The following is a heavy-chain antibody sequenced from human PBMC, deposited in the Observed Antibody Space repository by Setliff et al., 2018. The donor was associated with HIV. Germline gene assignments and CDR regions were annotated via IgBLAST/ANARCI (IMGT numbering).Heavy chain of an antibody. Sequence: PSETLSLTCAVYGGAFNDYYWNWIRQPPGKGLEWIGFIYYSVNNNYNPSLKSRVSISVDTSKNQFSLALTSVTAADTAVYYCAARPAAEFFEHWGQGTLVTVSS. CDR3: AARPAAEFFEH. V-gene: IGHV4-59*01. CDR2: IYYSVNN. D-gene: IGHD6-25*01. J-gene: IGHJ4*02. CDR1: GGAFNDYY.